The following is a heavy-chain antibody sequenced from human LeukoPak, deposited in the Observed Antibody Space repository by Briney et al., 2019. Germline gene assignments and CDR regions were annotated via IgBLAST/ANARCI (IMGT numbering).Heavy chain of an antibody. CDR2: VFYSGST. Sequence: SETLSLTCAVSGGTVKDYYWNWFRQPPGKGLEWIGYVFYSGSTTYSPSLDRRVTISLDTPKSQFSLSLGSVTAADTAVYSCARRGRGRATKWYFDLWGRGTLVTVSS. CDR1: GGTVKDYY. CDR3: ARRGRGRATKWYFDL. D-gene: IGHD3-10*01. J-gene: IGHJ2*01. V-gene: IGHV4-59*08.